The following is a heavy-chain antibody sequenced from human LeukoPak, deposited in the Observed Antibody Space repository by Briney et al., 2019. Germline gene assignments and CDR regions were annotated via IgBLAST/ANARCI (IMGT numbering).Heavy chain of an antibody. CDR3: ARGYSNYGYTFDM. D-gene: IGHD4-11*01. V-gene: IGHV3-21*01. Sequence: PGGSLRLSCAASGFTLSSHSMNWVRQAPGKGLEWVSFISSSSSYIYYADSVKGRFTISRDNAKNSLYLQMNSLRAEDTAVYHCARGYSNYGYTFDMWGQGTMVTVSS. CDR2: ISSSSSYI. J-gene: IGHJ3*02. CDR1: GFTLSSHS.